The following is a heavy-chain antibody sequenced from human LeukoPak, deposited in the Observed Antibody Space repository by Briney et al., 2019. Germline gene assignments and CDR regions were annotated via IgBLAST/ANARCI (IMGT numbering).Heavy chain of an antibody. J-gene: IGHJ1*01. CDR2: IKPDGTTK. CDR3: VREREGSNSEH. D-gene: IGHD1-26*01. CDR1: GFPFSSYS. V-gene: IGHV3-7*03. Sequence: GGSLRLSCAASGFPFSSYSMTWVRQAPGKGLEWVANIKPDGTTKFYVDSVKGRFTISRDGSKNTLYLQLNSLRTEDTAIYYCVREREGSNSEHWGQGTLVTVSS.